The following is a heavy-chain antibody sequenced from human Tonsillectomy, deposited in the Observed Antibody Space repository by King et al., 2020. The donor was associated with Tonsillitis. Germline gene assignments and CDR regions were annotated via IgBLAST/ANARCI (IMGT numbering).Heavy chain of an antibody. CDR2: INHSGNT. CDR3: ANFYSNWVDY. Sequence: VQLQQWGAGLLKPSETLSLTCAVYGGSFSGYYWSWIRQPPGKGLEWIGEINHSGNTNYNPPLKSRVTISVDTSKNQFSLKLSSVTAADTAVYYCANFYSNWVDYWGQGTLVTVSS. CDR1: GGSFSGYY. V-gene: IGHV4-34*01. D-gene: IGHD4-11*01. J-gene: IGHJ5*01.